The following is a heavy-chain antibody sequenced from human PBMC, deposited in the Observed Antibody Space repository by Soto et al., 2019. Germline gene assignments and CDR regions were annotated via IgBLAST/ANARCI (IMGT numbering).Heavy chain of an antibody. CDR1: GYSFAAFY. V-gene: IGHV1-46*01. J-gene: IGHJ5*02. Sequence: QVQLVQYGAEVKKPGASVKVSCKASGYSFAAFYMHWVRQAPGQGLEWLGIIHPSGSKTSYAPKFKGRVTMTRDTTTRTVYMELSSLTADDTAVYYCVTDYGDQPRFDPWGQGTLVTVSS. D-gene: IGHD4-17*01. CDR3: VTDYGDQPRFDP. CDR2: IHPSGSKT.